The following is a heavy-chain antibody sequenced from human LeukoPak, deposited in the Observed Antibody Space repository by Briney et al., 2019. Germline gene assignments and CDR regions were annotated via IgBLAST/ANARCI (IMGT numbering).Heavy chain of an antibody. J-gene: IGHJ4*02. V-gene: IGHV1-2*06. Sequence: ASVRVSCKASGYIFTGYYMHWVRQAPGQGLEWMGRINPNTGGTNYEQKFQGRVTMTRDVHQHSLLELNRLTSDDTAVYYCARVRGYGDPDPYYFDYWGQGTLVTVSS. CDR1: GYIFTGYY. D-gene: IGHD4-17*01. CDR2: INPNTGGT. CDR3: ARVRGYGDPDPYYFDY.